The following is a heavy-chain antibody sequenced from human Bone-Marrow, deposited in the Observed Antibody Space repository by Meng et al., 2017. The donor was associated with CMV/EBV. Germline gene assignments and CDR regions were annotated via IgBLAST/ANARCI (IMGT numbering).Heavy chain of an antibody. V-gene: IGHV1-3*02. CDR1: GYTFTSYA. J-gene: IGHJ5*02. Sequence: KISCKASGYTFTSYAMHWVRQAPGQRLEWMGWSNAGNGNKKYSQEFQGRVTITRDTSASTAYMELSSLRSEDTAVYYWARLYIVVVPAAMGQYNWFDPWGQGTLVTVSS. D-gene: IGHD2-2*01. CDR3: ARLYIVVVPAAMGQYNWFDP. CDR2: SNAGNGNK.